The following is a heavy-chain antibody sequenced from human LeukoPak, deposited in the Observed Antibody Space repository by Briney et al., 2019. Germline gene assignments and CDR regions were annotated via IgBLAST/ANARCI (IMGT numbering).Heavy chain of an antibody. CDR1: GGSFSGYY. CDR3: ARDSPYYYGSGSATYYMDV. D-gene: IGHD3-10*01. J-gene: IGHJ6*03. Sequence: SETLSLTCAVYGGSFSGYYWSWIRQPPGKGLEWIGEINHSGSTNYNLSLKSRVTISVDTSKNQFSLKLSSVTAADTAVYYCARDSPYYYGSGSATYYMDVWGKGTTVTISS. V-gene: IGHV4-34*01. CDR2: INHSGST.